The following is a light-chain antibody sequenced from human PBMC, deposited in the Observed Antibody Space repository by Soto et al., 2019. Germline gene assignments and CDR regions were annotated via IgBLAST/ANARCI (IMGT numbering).Light chain of an antibody. J-gene: IGKJ5*01. Sequence: EIVLTPSPGTLSLSPVERSTLSCRASQSVSNNYQAWYQQKSGQAPRLLIYGASVRATGIPDRFSGSGSGTDFTLTIRRLEPEDFAVYYCQQYGSSPPINCGQGTRREIK. V-gene: IGKV3-20*01. CDR1: QSVSNNY. CDR3: QQYGSSPPIN. CDR2: GAS.